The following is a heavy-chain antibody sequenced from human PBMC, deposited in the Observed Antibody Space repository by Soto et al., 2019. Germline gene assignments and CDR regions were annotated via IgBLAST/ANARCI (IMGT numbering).Heavy chain of an antibody. Sequence: VQLVESGGGLMQPGGSLRLSCAASGFSVNSDFMNWVRKAPGKGLEWVSFTPRTGATLYADSVKGRLLVSRDDANNAVYLRLNSLTVDDTAVYYCRAWLLTESFDVWGPGTVVTVSA. D-gene: IGHD3-22*01. V-gene: IGHV3-53*01. CDR2: TPRTGAT. CDR3: RAWLLTESFDV. CDR1: GFSVNSDF. J-gene: IGHJ3*01.